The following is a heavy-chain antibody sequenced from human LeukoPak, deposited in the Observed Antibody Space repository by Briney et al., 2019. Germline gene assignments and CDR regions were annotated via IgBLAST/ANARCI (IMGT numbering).Heavy chain of an antibody. D-gene: IGHD2-2*01. J-gene: IGHJ4*02. CDR1: GFTFSSYS. CDR2: ISSSSSYI. Sequence: GGSLRLSCAASGFTFSSYSMNWVRQAPGKGLEWVSSISSSSSYIYYADSVKGRFTISRDNAKNSLYLQMNSLGAEDTAVYYCARDSKSDIVVVPAALDFDYWGQGTLVTVSS. CDR3: ARDSKSDIVVVPAALDFDY. V-gene: IGHV3-21*01.